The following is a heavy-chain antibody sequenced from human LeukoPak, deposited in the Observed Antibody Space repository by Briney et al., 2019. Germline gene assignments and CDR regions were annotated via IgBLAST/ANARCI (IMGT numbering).Heavy chain of an antibody. D-gene: IGHD3-10*01. CDR3: ARATSTRMVRGVMGYYYGMDV. CDR1: GGSISSSSYY. CDR2: IYYSGST. Sequence: PSETLSLTCTVSGGSISSSSYYWGWIRQPPGKGLEWIGSIYYSGSTYYNPSLKSRVTISVDTSKNQFSLKLSSVTAADTAVYYCARATSTRMVRGVMGYYYGMDVWGQGTTVTVSS. J-gene: IGHJ6*02. V-gene: IGHV4-39*07.